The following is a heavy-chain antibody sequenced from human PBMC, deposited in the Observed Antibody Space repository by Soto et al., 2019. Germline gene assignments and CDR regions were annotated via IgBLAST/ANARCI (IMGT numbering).Heavy chain of an antibody. CDR1: GGSISSYY. J-gene: IGHJ4*02. Sequence: SETLSLTCTVSGGSISSYYWSWIRQPPGKGLEWIGYIYYSGSTNYNPSLKSRVTISVDTSKNQFSLKLSSVTAADTAVYYCAREILVSPDYDFDGFDYWGQGTLVTVSS. V-gene: IGHV4-59*01. CDR2: IYYSGST. D-gene: IGHD3-3*01. CDR3: AREILVSPDYDFDGFDY.